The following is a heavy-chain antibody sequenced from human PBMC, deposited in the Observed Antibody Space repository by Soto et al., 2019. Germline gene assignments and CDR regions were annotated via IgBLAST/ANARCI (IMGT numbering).Heavy chain of an antibody. CDR2: ISSSGSTI. CDR3: ARVGATAYYFDY. D-gene: IGHD1-26*01. Sequence: QVQLVESGGGLVKPGGSLRLSWAASGFTFSDYYMSWIRQAPGQGLVWVSYISSSGSTIYYADSVKGRFTISRDNAKNALYLQMNSLRAEDTAVYYCARVGATAYYFDYWGQGTLVTVSS. V-gene: IGHV3-11*01. CDR1: GFTFSDYY. J-gene: IGHJ4*02.